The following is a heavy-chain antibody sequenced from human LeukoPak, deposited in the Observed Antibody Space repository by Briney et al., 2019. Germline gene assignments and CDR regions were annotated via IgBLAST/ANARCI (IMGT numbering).Heavy chain of an antibody. V-gene: IGHV1-18*01. Sequence: ASVKVSCKASGYTLTSYGISWVRQAPGQGLEWMGWISAYNGNTNYAQKFQGRVTMTTDTSTSTACMELRSLRSDDTAVYYCARDPSITIFGVVIVGTHYFDYWGQGTLVTVSS. CDR2: ISAYNGNT. CDR3: ARDPSITIFGVVIVGTHYFDY. J-gene: IGHJ4*02. D-gene: IGHD3-3*01. CDR1: GYTLTSYG.